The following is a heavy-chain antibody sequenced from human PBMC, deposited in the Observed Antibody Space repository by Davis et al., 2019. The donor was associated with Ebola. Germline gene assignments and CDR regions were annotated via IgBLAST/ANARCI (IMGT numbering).Heavy chain of an antibody. J-gene: IGHJ5*02. CDR2: ISSSSSYI. CDR1: GFTFSSYS. D-gene: IGHD3-10*01. V-gene: IGHV3-21*01. CDR3: ARELLWVHA. Sequence: GESLKISCAASGFTFSSYSMNWVRQAPGKGLEWVSSISSSSSYIYYADSVKGRFTISRDNAKNSLYLQMNSLRDEDTAVYYCARELLWVHAWGQGTLVTVSS.